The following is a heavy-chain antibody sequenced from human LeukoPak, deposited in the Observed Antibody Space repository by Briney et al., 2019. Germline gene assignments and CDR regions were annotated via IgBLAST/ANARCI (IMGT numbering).Heavy chain of an antibody. J-gene: IGHJ4*02. CDR2: IRYDGSNK. V-gene: IGHV3-30*02. CDR1: GFTFSTYA. Sequence: GGSLRLSCAASGFTFSTYAMHWVRQAPGKGPEWVAFIRYDGSNKYYADSVKGRFTISSDNSKNSLYLQMNSLRAEDTAVYYCAKDSSTGGSYFDYWGQGTLVTVSS. D-gene: IGHD1-26*01. CDR3: AKDSSTGGSYFDY.